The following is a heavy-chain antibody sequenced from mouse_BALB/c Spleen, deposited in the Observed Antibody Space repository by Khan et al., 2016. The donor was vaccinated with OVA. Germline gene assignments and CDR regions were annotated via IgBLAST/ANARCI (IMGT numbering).Heavy chain of an antibody. CDR2: IDPTTDNT. J-gene: IGHJ3*01. CDR3: ATSYGDAIAY. V-gene: IGHV14-3*02. Sequence: VRLQQSGAELVKPGASIKLSCTASGFNIKDSYIHWVKQRPEQGPEWIGRIDPTTDNTNYDPKFKDKATITADTSSNTAYLQLSSLTSEDTAVYYCATSYGDAIAYWGQGTLVSVSA. CDR1: GFNIKDSY. D-gene: IGHD2-13*01.